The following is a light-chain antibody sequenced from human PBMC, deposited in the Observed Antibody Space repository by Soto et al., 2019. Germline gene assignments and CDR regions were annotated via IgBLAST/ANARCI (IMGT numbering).Light chain of an antibody. V-gene: IGKV1-33*01. Sequence: DIQVTQSPASLSASVGDRVTITCQASQDISNSLNWYQQKPGKAPKLLIYDASTLETGVTSRFSGSGSGTDFTFTISSLQPEDIATYYCQQFDHLPMYTFGQGTRLEIK. CDR2: DAS. CDR3: QQFDHLPMYT. CDR1: QDISNS. J-gene: IGKJ2*01.